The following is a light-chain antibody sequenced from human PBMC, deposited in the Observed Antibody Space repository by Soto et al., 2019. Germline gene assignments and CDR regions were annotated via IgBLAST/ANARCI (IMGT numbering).Light chain of an antibody. CDR3: QQLNSFPIP. J-gene: IGKJ3*01. Sequence: IQLTQSPSSLSASVGDRVTITCRASQGISSFLAWYQQKPGKAPKLLLYGASTLQRGVPSTFSGSGAGTDFTLTSGSLQPEDFATYYCQQLNSFPIPFGPGTKVDIK. CDR1: QGISSF. V-gene: IGKV1-9*01. CDR2: GAS.